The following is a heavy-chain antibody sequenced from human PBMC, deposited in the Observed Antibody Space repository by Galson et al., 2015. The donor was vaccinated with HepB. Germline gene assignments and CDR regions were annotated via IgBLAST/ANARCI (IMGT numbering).Heavy chain of an antibody. CDR1: GFTFSSYS. V-gene: IGHV3-21*01. D-gene: IGHD3-22*01. J-gene: IGHJ3*02. Sequence: SLRLSCAASGFTFSSYSMNWVRQAPGKGLEWVSSISSSSSYIYYADSVKGRFTISRDNAKNSLYLQMNSLRAEDTAVYYCARDDGGTMIVAHDAFDIWGQGTMVTVSS. CDR3: ARDDGGTMIVAHDAFDI. CDR2: ISSSSSYI.